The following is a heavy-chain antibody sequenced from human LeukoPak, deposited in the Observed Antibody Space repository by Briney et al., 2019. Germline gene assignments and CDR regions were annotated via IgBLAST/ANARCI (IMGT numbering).Heavy chain of an antibody. V-gene: IGHV1-18*01. Sequence: ASLKVSCKASGYTFTSYGISWVRQAPGQGLEWMGWISAYNGNTNYAQKLQGRVTMTTDTSTSTAYMELRSLRSDDTAVYYCARQWPTRNVITWDNWFDPWGQGTLVTVSS. CDR3: ARQWPTRNVITWDNWFDP. J-gene: IGHJ5*02. D-gene: IGHD6-19*01. CDR1: GYTFTSYG. CDR2: ISAYNGNT.